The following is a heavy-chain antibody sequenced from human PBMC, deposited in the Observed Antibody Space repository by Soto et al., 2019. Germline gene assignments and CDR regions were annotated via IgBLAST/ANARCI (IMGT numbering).Heavy chain of an antibody. CDR2: INAGNGNT. D-gene: IGHD4-17*01. Sequence: QVQLVQSGAEEKKPGASVKVSCKASGYTFTSYAMHWVRQAPGQRLEWMGWINAGNGNTKYSQKFQGRVTITRDTSASTAYMELSSLRSEDTAVYYCAKGLNLRPQGAFDIWGQGTMVTVSS. CDR3: AKGLNLRPQGAFDI. V-gene: IGHV1-3*05. J-gene: IGHJ3*02. CDR1: GYTFTSYA.